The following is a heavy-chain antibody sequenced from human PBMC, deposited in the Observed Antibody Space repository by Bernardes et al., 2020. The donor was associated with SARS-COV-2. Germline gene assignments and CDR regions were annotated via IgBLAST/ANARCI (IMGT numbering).Heavy chain of an antibody. CDR1: GYNFAKFW. Sequence: GESLKISCQGSGYNFAKFWINWVRYMPGKGLEWVGRIDPGGFYIGYSPSFQGQVTISAERATNSVYLQWSSLKASDSATYYCARRGVASDNYFHYGFDVWGQGTSVTVSS. CDR2: IDPGGFYI. D-gene: IGHD3-10*02. J-gene: IGHJ6*02. V-gene: IGHV5-10-1*01. CDR3: ARRGVASDNYFHYGFDV.